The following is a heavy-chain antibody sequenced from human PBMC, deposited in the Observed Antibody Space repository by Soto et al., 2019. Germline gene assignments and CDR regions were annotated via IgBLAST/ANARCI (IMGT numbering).Heavy chain of an antibody. CDR3: VKLTDY. V-gene: IGHV3-64D*06. D-gene: IGHD3-9*01. J-gene: IGHJ4*02. CDR1: GFTFSNYD. CDR2: ISPNGGIT. Sequence: LRLSCSASGFTFSNYDVHWVRQAPGKALEFVAGISPNGGITYYADSVKGRSTISRDNSKNTLYLQMSSLRPDDTAVYYCVKLTDYWGQGTLVTVS.